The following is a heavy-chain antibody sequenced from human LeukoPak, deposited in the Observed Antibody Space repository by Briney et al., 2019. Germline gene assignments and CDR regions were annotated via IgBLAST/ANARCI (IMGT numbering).Heavy chain of an antibody. V-gene: IGHV4-59*08. J-gene: IGHJ4*02. CDR2: IYYSGNT. CDR3: ARYSGLNGDYFDY. Sequence: PSETLSLTCTVSGGSISSYYWGWLRQPPGKGLEWIGYIYYSGNTNYSPSLKSRVSISVDTSKNHFSLKLNSVTAADTAVYYCARYSGLNGDYFDYWGQGTLVTVSS. D-gene: IGHD2-21*01. CDR1: GGSISSYY.